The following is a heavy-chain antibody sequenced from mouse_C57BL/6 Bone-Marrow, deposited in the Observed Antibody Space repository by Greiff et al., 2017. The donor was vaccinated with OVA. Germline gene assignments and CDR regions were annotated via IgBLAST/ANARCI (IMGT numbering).Heavy chain of an antibody. Sequence: DVQLVESGGDLVKPGGSLKLSCAASGFTFSSYGMSWVRQTPDKRLEWVATISSGGSYTYYPDSVKGRFTISRDNAKNTLYLQMSSLKSEDTAMYYCARRNYYGSSFYYAMDYWGQGTSVTVSS. J-gene: IGHJ4*01. CDR2: ISSGGSYT. CDR1: GFTFSSYG. CDR3: ARRNYYGSSFYYAMDY. V-gene: IGHV5-6*01. D-gene: IGHD1-1*01.